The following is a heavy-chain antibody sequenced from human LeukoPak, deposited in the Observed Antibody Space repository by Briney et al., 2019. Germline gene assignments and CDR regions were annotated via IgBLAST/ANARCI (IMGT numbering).Heavy chain of an antibody. CDR1: GFTFSSYS. CDR3: VRDKGDDGGSKFDL. D-gene: IGHD3-16*01. CDR2: IRQDGSEK. V-gene: IGHV3-7*03. Sequence: QPGGSLRLSCAASGFTFSSYSMNWVRQAPGKGLEWVANIRQDGSEKYYVDSVKRRYTISRDNAKNSLYLQMNSLRAEDTAVYYCVRDKGDDGGSKFDLWGQGTLVTVSS. J-gene: IGHJ5*02.